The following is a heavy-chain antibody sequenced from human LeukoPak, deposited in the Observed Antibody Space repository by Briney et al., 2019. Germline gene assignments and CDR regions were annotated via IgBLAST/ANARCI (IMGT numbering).Heavy chain of an antibody. V-gene: IGHV3-30*04. D-gene: IGHD5-12*01. CDR3: AKDADYSGYEDY. CDR2: ISFDGKKT. J-gene: IGHJ4*02. CDR1: GFTFSSYS. Sequence: GGSLRLSCTASGFTFSSYSIHWVRQAPGKGLEWVALISFDGKKTDYADSVKGRFTISRDNSKNTLYLQMNSLRAEDTAVYYCAKDADYSGYEDYWGQGTLVTVSS.